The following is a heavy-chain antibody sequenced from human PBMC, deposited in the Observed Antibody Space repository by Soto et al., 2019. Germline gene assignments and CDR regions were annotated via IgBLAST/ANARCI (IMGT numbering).Heavy chain of an antibody. V-gene: IGHV1-69*13. D-gene: IGHD3-9*01. CDR1: GGTFRTTA. J-gene: IGHJ6*02. CDR2: ITPIFGTP. CDR3: ARGGLVITDFYYGLDV. Sequence: ASVKVSCKTSGGTFRTTAISWVRQAPGQGLEWLGEITPIFGTPDYAQKFQGRITITADESTSTVYMDLSSLRSEDTAVYYCARGGLVITDFYYGLDVWGPGNTVTVSS.